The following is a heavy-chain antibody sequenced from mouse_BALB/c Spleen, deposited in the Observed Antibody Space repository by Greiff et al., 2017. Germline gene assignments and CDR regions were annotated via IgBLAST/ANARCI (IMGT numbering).Heavy chain of an antibody. CDR1: GFNIKDTY. CDR3: ARSSDGYYFDY. Sequence: EVQLQESGAELVKPGASVKLSCTASGFNIKDTYMHWVKQRPEQGLEWIGRIDPANGNTKYDPKFQGKATITADTSSNTAYLQLSSLTSEDTAVYYCARSSDGYYFDYWGQGTTLTVSS. J-gene: IGHJ2*01. D-gene: IGHD2-3*01. V-gene: IGHV14-3*02. CDR2: IDPANGNT.